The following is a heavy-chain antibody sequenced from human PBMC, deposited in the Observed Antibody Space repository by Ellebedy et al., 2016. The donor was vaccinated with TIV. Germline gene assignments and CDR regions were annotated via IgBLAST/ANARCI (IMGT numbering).Heavy chain of an antibody. D-gene: IGHD3-22*01. Sequence: GESLKISCAASGFTFSHYHMNWVRQAPGKGLEWVSSITSSSYEYYADSVKGRFTISRDNAKNSLYLQMNSLRAEDTAVYHCVRDSGNGYDDYWGQGTLVTVSS. CDR1: GFTFSHYH. CDR3: VRDSGNGYDDY. CDR2: ITSSSYE. J-gene: IGHJ4*02. V-gene: IGHV3-69-1*01.